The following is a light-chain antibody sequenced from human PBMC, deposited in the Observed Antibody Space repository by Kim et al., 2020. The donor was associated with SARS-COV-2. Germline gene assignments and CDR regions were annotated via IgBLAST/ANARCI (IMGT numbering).Light chain of an antibody. CDR3: QQFHSYPWT. CDR2: KAL. CDR1: QRIGIS. J-gene: IGKJ1*01. V-gene: IGKV1-5*03. Sequence: GDTVTITCRASQRIGISLAWYQQKPGRAPNLVIYKALNLETGVPSRFRGSGAGTEFTLTISSLQPDDFATFYCQQFHSYPWTFGQGTKVDIK.